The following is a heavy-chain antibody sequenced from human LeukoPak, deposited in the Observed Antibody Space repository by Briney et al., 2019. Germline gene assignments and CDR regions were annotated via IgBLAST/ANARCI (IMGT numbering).Heavy chain of an antibody. CDR3: ARLSSHYGDYKVDP. J-gene: IGHJ5*02. V-gene: IGHV1-8*01. CDR2: MNPHSGNT. CDR1: GYTFANYD. D-gene: IGHD4-17*01. Sequence: ASVKVSCKASGYTFANYDIDWVRQASGQGLEWMGWMNPHSGNTGYAQNFQGRVTMTRNTSISTAYMELRSLRSEDTAVYYCARLSSHYGDYKVDPWGQGTLVTVSS.